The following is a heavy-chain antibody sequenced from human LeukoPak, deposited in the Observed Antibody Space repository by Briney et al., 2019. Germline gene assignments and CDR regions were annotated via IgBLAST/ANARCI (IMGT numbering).Heavy chain of an antibody. CDR3: ARGAGKRIVGATPIYYFDY. CDR1: GGTFSSYA. D-gene: IGHD1-26*01. CDR2: IIPIFGTA. J-gene: IGHJ4*02. Sequence: ASVKVSCKASGGTFSSYAISWARQAPGQGLEWMGGIIPIFGTANYAQKFQGRVTITTDESTRTAYMELSSLRSEDTAVYYCARGAGKRIVGATPIYYFDYWGQGTLVTVSS. V-gene: IGHV1-69*05.